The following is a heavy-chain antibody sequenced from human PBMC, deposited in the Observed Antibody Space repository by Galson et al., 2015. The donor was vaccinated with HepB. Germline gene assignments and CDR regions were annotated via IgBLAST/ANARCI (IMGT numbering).Heavy chain of an antibody. J-gene: IGHJ4*02. CDR2: IIPIFGTA. V-gene: IGHV1-69*01. Sequence: SCKASGGTFSSYAISWVRQAPGQGLEWMGGIIPIFGTANYAQKFQGRVTITADESTSTAYMELSSLRSEDTAVYYCARELDFWSGYYVGYFDYWGQGTLVTVSS. D-gene: IGHD3-3*01. CDR1: GGTFSSYA. CDR3: ARELDFWSGYYVGYFDY.